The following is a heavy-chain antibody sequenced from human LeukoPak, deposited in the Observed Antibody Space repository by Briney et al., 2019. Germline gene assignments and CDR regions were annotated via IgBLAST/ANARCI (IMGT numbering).Heavy chain of an antibody. Sequence: ASVKVSCKASGGTFSSYAISWVRQAPGQGLEWMGGIIPIFGTANYAQKFRGRVTITADESTSTAYMELSSLRSEDTAVYYCARDAGHRVVQLWLPYFDYWGQGTLVTVSS. CDR1: GGTFSSYA. CDR3: ARDAGHRVVQLWLPYFDY. D-gene: IGHD5-18*01. J-gene: IGHJ4*02. V-gene: IGHV1-69*01. CDR2: IIPIFGTA.